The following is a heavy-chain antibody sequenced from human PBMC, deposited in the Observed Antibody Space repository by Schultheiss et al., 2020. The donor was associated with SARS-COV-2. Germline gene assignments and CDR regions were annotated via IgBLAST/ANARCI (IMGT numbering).Heavy chain of an antibody. Sequence: GGSLRLSCAASGFTVSSNYMSWVRQAPGKGLEWVSSISSDSSYIYYADSVKGRFTISRDNSKNSLYLQMNSLRAEDTAVYYCASKAYWGQGTLVTVSS. CDR1: GFTVSSNY. J-gene: IGHJ4*02. CDR3: ASKAY. V-gene: IGHV3-21*01. CDR2: ISSDSSYI.